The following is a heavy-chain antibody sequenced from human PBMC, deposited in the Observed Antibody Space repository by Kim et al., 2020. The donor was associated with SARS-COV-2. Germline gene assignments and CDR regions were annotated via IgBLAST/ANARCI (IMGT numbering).Heavy chain of an antibody. J-gene: IGHJ3*02. CDR1: GGSFSGYY. Sequence: SETLSLTCAVYGGSFSGYYWSWIRQPPGKGLEWIGEINHSGSTNYNPSLKSRVTISVDTSKNQFSLKLSSVTAADTAVYYCARTWLRAGHIWGQGTMVTVSS. V-gene: IGHV4-34*01. D-gene: IGHD6-19*01. CDR2: INHSGST. CDR3: ARTWLRAGHI.